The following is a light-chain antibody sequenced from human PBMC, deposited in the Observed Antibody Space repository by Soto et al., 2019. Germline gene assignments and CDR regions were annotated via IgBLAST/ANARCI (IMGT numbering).Light chain of an antibody. J-gene: IGKJ2*01. Sequence: ILLTQSPSSLSASVGDRVTVTCRASQDINKFLAWFQQKPGKAPNLLIFSASTLQSAVPSRFSGGGSGTDFTLTIDSLQPEDFATYYCQQLKTYPYTFGQGTKLEIK. CDR3: QQLKTYPYT. V-gene: IGKV1-9*01. CDR2: SAS. CDR1: QDINKF.